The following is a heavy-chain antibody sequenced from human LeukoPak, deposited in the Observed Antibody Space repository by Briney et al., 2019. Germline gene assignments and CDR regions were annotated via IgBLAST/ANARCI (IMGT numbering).Heavy chain of an antibody. CDR3: ARRRPRAKFGELLYRTAFDY. CDR2: MYYSGGT. D-gene: IGHD3-10*02. J-gene: IGHJ4*02. Sequence: SETLSLTCTVSGGSISSYYWSWIRQPPGKGLEWIGYMYYSGGTNSNPSLKSRVTIAVDTAKNHLSLKLSSVTAADAAVYYCARRRPRAKFGELLYRTAFDYWGQGTLVTVSS. CDR1: GGSISSYY. V-gene: IGHV4-59*08.